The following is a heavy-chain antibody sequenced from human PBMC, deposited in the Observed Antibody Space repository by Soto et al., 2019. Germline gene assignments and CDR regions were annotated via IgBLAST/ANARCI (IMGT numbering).Heavy chain of an antibody. J-gene: IGHJ5*02. CDR1: GFTFNKYG. CDR3: ARDQSRISRFWFDP. CDR2: MWYDGSNE. D-gene: IGHD1-20*01. V-gene: IGHV3-33*01. Sequence: QVQLVESGGGVVQAGGSLRLFCTASGFTFNKYGMHWVRQAPGKGLEWVAVMWYDGSNEYYADSVKGRFTNSRDNSRNTVSLQMNSLRAEDTAVYYCARDQSRISRFWFDPWGQGTLVTVSS.